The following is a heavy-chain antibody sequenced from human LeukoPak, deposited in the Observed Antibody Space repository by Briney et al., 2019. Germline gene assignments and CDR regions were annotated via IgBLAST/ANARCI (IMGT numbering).Heavy chain of an antibody. CDR2: ISSSSSYI. Sequence: GGSLRPSCAASGFTFSSYSVNWVRQAPGKGLEWVSSISSSSSYIYYADSVKGRFTISRDNAKNSLYLQMNSLRAEDTPVYYCARDSGVYFDYWGQGTLVTVSS. CDR3: ARDSGVYFDY. J-gene: IGHJ4*02. CDR1: GFTFSSYS. V-gene: IGHV3-21*01. D-gene: IGHD2-8*01.